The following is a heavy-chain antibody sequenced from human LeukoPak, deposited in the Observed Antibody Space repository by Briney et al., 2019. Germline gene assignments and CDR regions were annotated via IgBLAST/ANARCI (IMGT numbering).Heavy chain of an antibody. J-gene: IGHJ4*02. CDR2: ISASGSNI. CDR3: VRVKGTYFDF. D-gene: IGHD1-1*01. V-gene: IGHV3-48*01. CDR1: GFPFTSYS. Sequence: GGSLRLSCAVSGFPFTSYSMNWVRQAPGKRLEWVSYISASGSNIYYLDAVKGRFTVSRDNAMGSLFLQMDRPRAEDTAIYYCVRVKGTYFDFWGQGTLVTVSS.